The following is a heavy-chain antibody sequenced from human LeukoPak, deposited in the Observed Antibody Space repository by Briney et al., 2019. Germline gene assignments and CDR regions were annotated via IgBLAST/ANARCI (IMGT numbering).Heavy chain of an antibody. V-gene: IGHV1-2*02. CDR1: GYTFTGYY. D-gene: IGHD3-3*01. CDR2: INPNSGGT. J-gene: IGHJ5*02. CDR3: ARVLDFWSGSTNWFDP. Sequence: ASVTVSCKASGYTFTGYYMHWVRQAPGQGLEWMGWINPNSGGTNYAQKFQGRVTMTRDTSISTAYMELSRLRSDDTAVYYCARVLDFWSGSTNWFDPWGQGTLVTVSS.